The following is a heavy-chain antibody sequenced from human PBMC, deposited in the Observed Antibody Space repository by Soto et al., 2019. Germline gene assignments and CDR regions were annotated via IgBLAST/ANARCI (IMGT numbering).Heavy chain of an antibody. V-gene: IGHV4-31*03. CDR2: IYYSGNT. Sequence: CTVSGGSIRSGGYYWSWVRQNPRRGLEWIGNIYYSGNTYYNPSLKSRLTISVDTSKNQFSLNLSSVTAADTAVYYCARDRLMATAGTARHYFGLDVWGQGTTVTVSS. CDR3: ARDRLMATAGTARHYFGLDV. D-gene: IGHD5-18*01. CDR1: GGSIRSGGYY. J-gene: IGHJ6*02.